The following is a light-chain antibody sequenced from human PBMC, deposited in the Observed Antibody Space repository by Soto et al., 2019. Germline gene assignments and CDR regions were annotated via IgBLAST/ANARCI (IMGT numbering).Light chain of an antibody. CDR3: TSYSRYRVLV. V-gene: IGLV2-14*01. CDR2: EVS. J-gene: IGLJ3*02. CDR1: SSDIGGYKY. Sequence: QSVLTQPASVSGSLGQSITISCTGTSSDIGGYKYVSWYQQHPGKAPKLIIFEVSNRPSGVSDRFSGSNSGNTASLTISGLQAEDEADYYCTSYSRYRVLVFGRGTKLTVL.